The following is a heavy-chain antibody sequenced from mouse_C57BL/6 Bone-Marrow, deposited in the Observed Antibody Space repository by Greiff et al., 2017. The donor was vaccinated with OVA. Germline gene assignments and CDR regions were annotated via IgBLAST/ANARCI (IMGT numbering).Heavy chain of an antibody. D-gene: IGHD2-5*01. Sequence: VQLQQSGAELVKPGASVKLSCKASGYTFTGYTIHWVKQRPGQGLEWIGWFYPGGGSIKYNEKFKDKATLTADKSSSTAYMELSRLPSEDSAVYFCAEHEVTSLSNYGGLAYWGQGTLVTVSA. CDR3: AEHEVTSLSNYGGLAY. V-gene: IGHV1-62-2*01. CDR1: GYTFTGYT. J-gene: IGHJ3*01. CDR2: FYPGGGSI.